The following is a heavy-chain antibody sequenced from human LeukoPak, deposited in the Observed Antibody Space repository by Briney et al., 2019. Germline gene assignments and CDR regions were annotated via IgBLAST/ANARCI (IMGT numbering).Heavy chain of an antibody. J-gene: IGHJ4*02. CDR2: IYYSGST. D-gene: IGHD3-16*01. V-gene: IGHV4-59*01. CDR3: ARHYGYFDY. CDR1: GGSISSYY. Sequence: PSETLSLTCTVSGGSISSYYWSWIRQPPGKGLEWIGYIYYSGSTNYNPSLKSRVTISVDTSKNQFSLKLSSVTAADTAVYYCARHYGYFDYWGQGTLVTVSS.